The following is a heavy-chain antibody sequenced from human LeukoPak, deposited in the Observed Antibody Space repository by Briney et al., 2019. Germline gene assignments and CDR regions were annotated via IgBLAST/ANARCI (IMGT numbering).Heavy chain of an antibody. J-gene: IGHJ4*02. V-gene: IGHV5-51*01. CDR3: ARNAPGIAAAGPNDY. Sequence: GESLKISCKGSGYSFTSYWIGWVRQMPGKGLEWMGIIYTGDSDTRYSPSFEGQVTISADKSNSTAYLQWSSLKASDTAMYYCARNAPGIAAAGPNDYWGQGTLVSVSS. D-gene: IGHD6-13*01. CDR2: IYTGDSDT. CDR1: GYSFTSYW.